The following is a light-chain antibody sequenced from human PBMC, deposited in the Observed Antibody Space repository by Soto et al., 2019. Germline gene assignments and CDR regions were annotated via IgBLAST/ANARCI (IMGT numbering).Light chain of an antibody. CDR3: QQSYSTLYT. V-gene: IGKV1-39*01. Sequence: DIQMTQSPSSLSASVGDRVTITCRASQSISSYLNWYQQKPGKAPKLLIYAASSLQSQVPSRFIGSGSGTDFTLPISSLQPEDFATYYCQQSYSTLYTFGQGNKLEIK. J-gene: IGKJ2*01. CDR1: QSISSY. CDR2: AAS.